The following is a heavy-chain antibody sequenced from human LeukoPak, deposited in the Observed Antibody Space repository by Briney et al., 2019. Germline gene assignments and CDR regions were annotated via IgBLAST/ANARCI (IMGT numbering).Heavy chain of an antibody. J-gene: IGHJ4*02. CDR2: IWYDGSKK. CDR1: GFTFSTYG. V-gene: IGHV3-33*01. Sequence: GGSLRLSCAASGFTFSTYGVHWVRQPPGKGLEWVAVIWYDGSKKYYADSVKGRFTISRDNSKNTLHLQINSLRDEDTAVYYCARDIQYFEILTGYSALDYWGQGTLVTVSS. CDR3: ARDIQYFEILTGYSALDY. D-gene: IGHD3-9*01.